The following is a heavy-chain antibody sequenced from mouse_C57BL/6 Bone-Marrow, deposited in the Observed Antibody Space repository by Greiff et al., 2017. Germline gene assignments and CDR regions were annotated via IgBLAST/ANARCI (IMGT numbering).Heavy chain of an antibody. J-gene: IGHJ3*01. CDR3: ARVHRGNYVFAY. CDR2: INPNNGGT. V-gene: IGHV1-22*01. CDR1: GYTFTDYN. Sequence: VHVKQSGPELVKPGASVKMSCKASGYTFTDYNMHWVKQSHGKSLEWIGYINPNNGGTSYNQKFKGKATLTVNKSSSTAYMELRSLTSEDSAVYYCARVHRGNYVFAYWGQGTLVTVSA. D-gene: IGHD2-1*01.